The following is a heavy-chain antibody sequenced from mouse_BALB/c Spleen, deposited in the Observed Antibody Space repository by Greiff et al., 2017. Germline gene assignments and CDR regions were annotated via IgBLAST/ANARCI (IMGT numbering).Heavy chain of an antibody. CDR2: INPSTGYT. J-gene: IGHJ3*01. V-gene: IGHV1-7*01. CDR1: GYTFTSYW. Sequence: VKLMESGAELAKPGASVKMSCKASGYTFTSYWMHWVKQRPGQGLEWIGYINPSTGYTEYNQKFKDKATLTADKSSSTAYMQLSSLTSEDSAVYYCARWSPAWFAYWGQGTLVTVSA. CDR3: ARWSPAWFAY.